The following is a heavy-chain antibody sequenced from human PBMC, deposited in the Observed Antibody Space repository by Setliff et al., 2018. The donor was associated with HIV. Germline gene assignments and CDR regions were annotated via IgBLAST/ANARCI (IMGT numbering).Heavy chain of an antibody. J-gene: IGHJ4*02. CDR3: ARSYGYNVDY. CDR2: VYYSGSS. D-gene: IGHD3-16*01. CDR1: GDSISSYY. V-gene: IGHV4-59*01. Sequence: SETLSLTCTVSGDSISSYYWTWIRQPPGKGLEWIGYVYYSGSSNYNPSLQSRVTISVDTSKNQFFLILSSVAAADTAMYYCARSYGYNVDYWGQGKLVTVSS.